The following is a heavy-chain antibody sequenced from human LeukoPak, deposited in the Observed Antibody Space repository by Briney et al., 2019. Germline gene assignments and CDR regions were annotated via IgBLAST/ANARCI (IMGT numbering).Heavy chain of an antibody. CDR1: GGSISSGGYY. CDR2: IYYGGST. Sequence: SETLSLTCTVSGGSISSGGYYWSWIRQHPGKGLEWIGYIYYGGSTYYNPSLKSRVTISVDTSKNQFSLKLSSVTAADTAVYYCARGYGIDSSGHPYFDYWGQGTLVTVSS. CDR3: ARGYGIDSSGHPYFDY. V-gene: IGHV4-31*03. D-gene: IGHD3-22*01. J-gene: IGHJ4*02.